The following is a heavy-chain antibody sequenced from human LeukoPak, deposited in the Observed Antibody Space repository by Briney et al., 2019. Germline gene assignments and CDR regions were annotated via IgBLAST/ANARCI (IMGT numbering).Heavy chain of an antibody. CDR3: ARHTVITVTTQVLGNGSDP. J-gene: IGHJ5*02. Sequence: SETLSLTCTVSGGSISSSSYYWGWIRQPPGKGLEWVGSIYYSGSTYYNPSLKSRVTIPVDTSKNQFSLNLSSVTAADTAVYYCARHTVITVTTQVLGNGSDPWGQGTLVTVSS. CDR2: IYYSGST. D-gene: IGHD4-11*01. CDR1: GGSISSSSYY. V-gene: IGHV4-39*01.